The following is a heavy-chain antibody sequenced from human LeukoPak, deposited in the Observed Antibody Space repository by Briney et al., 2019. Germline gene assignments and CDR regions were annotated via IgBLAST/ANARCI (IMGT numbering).Heavy chain of an antibody. D-gene: IGHD6-13*01. V-gene: IGHV1-18*01. CDR1: GYTFTSYG. CDR2: ISAYNGNT. J-gene: IGHJ4*02. Sequence: GASVKVSCKASGYTFTSYGISWVRQAPGQGLEWMGWISAYNGNTNYAQKLQGRVTMTTDTSTNTAYMELRSLRSDDTAVYYCARDRGYSSSWYGDYWGQGTLVTVSS. CDR3: ARDRGYSSSWYGDY.